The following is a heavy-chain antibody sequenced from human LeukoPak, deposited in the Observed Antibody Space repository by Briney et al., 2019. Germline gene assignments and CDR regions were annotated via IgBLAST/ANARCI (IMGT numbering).Heavy chain of an antibody. CDR3: ARVSYCSSTSCWDYYYYYMDV. CDR1: GGSISSSSYY. D-gene: IGHD2-2*01. Sequence: SETLSLTCTVSGGSISSSSYYWGWIRQPPGKGLEWIGSIYYSGSTYYNPSLKSRVTISVDTSKNQFSLKLSSVTAADTAVYYCARVSYCSSTSCWDYYYYYMDVWGKGTTVTVSS. CDR2: IYYSGST. J-gene: IGHJ6*03. V-gene: IGHV4-39*07.